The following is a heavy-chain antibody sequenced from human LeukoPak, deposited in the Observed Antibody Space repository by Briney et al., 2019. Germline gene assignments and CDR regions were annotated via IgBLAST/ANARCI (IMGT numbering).Heavy chain of an antibody. Sequence: EGSLRLSCAASGFTFSSYAMSWVRQAPGKGLEWVSTISGSGGSTYYADSVKGRFTISRDNSKNTLSLQMSSLRVEDTAVYYCAKGSSSGWSGDYFDYWGQGTLVTVSS. CDR2: ISGSGGST. CDR1: GFTFSSYA. V-gene: IGHV3-23*01. J-gene: IGHJ4*02. CDR3: AKGSSSGWSGDYFDY. D-gene: IGHD6-19*01.